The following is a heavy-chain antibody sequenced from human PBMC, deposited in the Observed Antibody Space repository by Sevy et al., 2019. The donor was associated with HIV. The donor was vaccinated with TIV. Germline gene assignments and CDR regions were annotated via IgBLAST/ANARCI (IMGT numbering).Heavy chain of an antibody. V-gene: IGHV3-23*01. J-gene: IGHJ4*02. CDR3: AREGCTQPHDY. Sequence: GWSLRLSCAASGFTFAKYSMSWVRQAPGKGLEWVSTFSFGCGRINYADSVKGRFTISSDDSKNTLFLQMNSLRAEDTATYFCAREGCTQPHDYWGQGTLVTVSS. CDR1: GFTFAKYS. D-gene: IGHD2-8*01. CDR2: FSFGCGRI.